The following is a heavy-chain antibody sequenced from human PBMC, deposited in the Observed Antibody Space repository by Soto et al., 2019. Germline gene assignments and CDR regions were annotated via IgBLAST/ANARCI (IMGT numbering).Heavy chain of an antibody. CDR2: IYHSGST. CDR1: GSSINNYF. V-gene: IGHV4-59*08. J-gene: IGHJ4*02. CDR3: ARHTYGGGFDY. Sequence: QVQLQESGPGLVKPSETLSLTCTVSGSSINNYFWTWIRQPPGKGLEWIGNIYHSGSTNYNPSLKSRVSISVDTSKKQFSLNLSSVTAADTAVYYCARHTYGGGFDYWGQGILVTVSS. D-gene: IGHD3-10*01.